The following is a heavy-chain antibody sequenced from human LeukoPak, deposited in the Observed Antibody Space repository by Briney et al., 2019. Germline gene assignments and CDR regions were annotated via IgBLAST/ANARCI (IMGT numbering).Heavy chain of an antibody. CDR2: ISTSGTTT. CDR1: GFVLSSYE. D-gene: IGHD6-19*01. J-gene: IGHJ5*02. V-gene: IGHV3-48*03. Sequence: GGSLRLSCVASGFVLSSYEMNWVRQTPGKGREWVPFISTSGTTTYYTASVKGRFTNSRDNANNSLHLQRNSLRVDYTAIYYRARDVPSGWIGINWFDPWGQGTLVTVSS. CDR3: ARDVPSGWIGINWFDP.